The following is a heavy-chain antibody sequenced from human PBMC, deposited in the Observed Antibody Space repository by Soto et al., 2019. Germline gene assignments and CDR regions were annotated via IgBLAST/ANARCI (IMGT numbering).Heavy chain of an antibody. J-gene: IGHJ4*02. Sequence: GGSLRLSCAASGFTFSSYAMSWVRQAPGKGLEWVSAISGSGGSTYYADSVRGRFTISRANSKNTLYLQMNSLRAEDTAVYYCAKGDRNWNFDYWGQGTLVTVSS. CDR2: ISGSGGST. CDR3: AKGDRNWNFDY. D-gene: IGHD1-1*01. V-gene: IGHV3-23*01. CDR1: GFTFSSYA.